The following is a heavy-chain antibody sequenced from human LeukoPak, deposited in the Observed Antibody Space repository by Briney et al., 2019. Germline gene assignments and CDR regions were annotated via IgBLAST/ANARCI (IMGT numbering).Heavy chain of an antibody. J-gene: IGHJ5*02. D-gene: IGHD2-15*01. CDR3: ASRYCSGGSCSWKNWFDP. CDR1: GFTFSSYE. V-gene: IGHV3-48*03. Sequence: PGEPLRLSCAASGFTFSSYEMNWVRQAPGKGLEWVSYISSSGSTIYYADSVKGRFTISRDNAKNSLYLQMYSLRAEDTAVYYCASRYCSGGSCSWKNWFDPWGQGTLVTVSS. CDR2: ISSSGSTI.